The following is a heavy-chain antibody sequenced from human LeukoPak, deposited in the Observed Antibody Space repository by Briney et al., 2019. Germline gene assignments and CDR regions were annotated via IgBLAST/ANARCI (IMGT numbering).Heavy chain of an antibody. CDR2: IHYSGST. Sequence: SSETLSLTCTVSGGSISSSSYYWGWIRQPPGKGLEWIGSIHYSGSTYYNPSLKSRVTISVDTSKNQFSLKLSSVTAADTAVYYCARGVARSSKFHFSYYFDYWGQGTLVTVSS. CDR1: GGSISSSSYY. D-gene: IGHD6-6*01. V-gene: IGHV4-39*07. CDR3: ARGVARSSKFHFSYYFDY. J-gene: IGHJ4*02.